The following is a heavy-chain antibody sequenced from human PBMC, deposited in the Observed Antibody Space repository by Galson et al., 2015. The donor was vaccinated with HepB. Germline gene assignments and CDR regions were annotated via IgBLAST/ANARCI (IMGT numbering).Heavy chain of an antibody. Sequence: SVKVSCKASGGIFSPYTISWVRQAPGQGLQWMGGIIPIFTTAKYAQKFQGRVTITADESTSTVYMELSSLTSDDTAVYYCARGLSDGRFDPWGQGTLVTVSS. CDR1: GGIFSPYT. V-gene: IGHV1-69*13. CDR2: IIPIFTTA. D-gene: IGHD3-10*01. CDR3: ARGLSDGRFDP. J-gene: IGHJ5*02.